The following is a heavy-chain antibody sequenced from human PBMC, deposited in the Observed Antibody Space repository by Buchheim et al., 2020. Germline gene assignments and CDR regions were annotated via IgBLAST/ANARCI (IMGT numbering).Heavy chain of an antibody. Sequence: QVQLVESGGGVVQPGRSLRLSCAASGFTFSSYGMHWVRQAPGKGLEWVAVISYDGSNKYYADSVKGRFTISRDNSKNTLYLQMNSLRAEDTAVYYCAKGGTTYYDFWSGYYAHDYWGQGTL. D-gene: IGHD3-3*01. V-gene: IGHV3-30*18. CDR3: AKGGTTYYDFWSGYYAHDY. CDR2: ISYDGSNK. J-gene: IGHJ4*02. CDR1: GFTFSSYG.